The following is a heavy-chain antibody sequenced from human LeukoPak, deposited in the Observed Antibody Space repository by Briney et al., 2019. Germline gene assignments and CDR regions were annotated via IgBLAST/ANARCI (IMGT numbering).Heavy chain of an antibody. CDR1: GGSISSYY. V-gene: IGHV4-59*01. CDR2: IYYSGST. CDR3: ARGGAYYYYGMDV. J-gene: IGHJ6*02. Sequence: SETLSLTCTVSGGSISSYYWNWIRHPPGKGLECIGYIYYSGSTNYNPSLKSRVTISVDTSKNQFSLKLNSVTAADTAVYYCARGGAYYYYGMDVWGQGTTVTVSS.